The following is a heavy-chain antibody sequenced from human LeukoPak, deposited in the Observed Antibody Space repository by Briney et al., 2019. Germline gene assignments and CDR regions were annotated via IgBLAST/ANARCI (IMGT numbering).Heavy chain of an antibody. V-gene: IGHV1-24*01. J-gene: IGHJ5*02. CDR2: FDPEDGET. CDR1: GYTLTELS. D-gene: IGHD3-22*01. Sequence: ASVKVSCKVSGYTLTELSMHWVRQAPGKGLEWMGGFDPEDGETIYAQKFQGRVTMTEDTSTDTAYMELSSLRSEDIAVYYCATSSYYYDSSGYHNWFDPWGQGTLVTVSS. CDR3: ATSSYYYDSSGYHNWFDP.